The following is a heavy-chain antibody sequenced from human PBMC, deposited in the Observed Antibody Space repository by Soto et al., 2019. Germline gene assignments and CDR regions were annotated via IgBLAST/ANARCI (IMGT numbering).Heavy chain of an antibody. V-gene: IGHV1-18*01. J-gene: IGHJ4*02. CDR2: ISAYNGNT. Sequence: GASVEVSCKASGYTFTSYGISWVRQAPGQGLEWMGWISAYNGNTNYAQKLQGGVTMTTDTSTSTAYMELRSLRSDDTAVYYCARKAPRYYDFWSGYYITPYYFDYWGQGTLVTVSS. D-gene: IGHD3-3*01. CDR3: ARKAPRYYDFWSGYYITPYYFDY. CDR1: GYTFTSYG.